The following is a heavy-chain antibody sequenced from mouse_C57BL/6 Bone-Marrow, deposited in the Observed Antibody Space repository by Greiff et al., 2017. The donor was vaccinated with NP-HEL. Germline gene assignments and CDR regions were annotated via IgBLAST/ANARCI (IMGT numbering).Heavy chain of an antibody. D-gene: IGHD1-1*01. Sequence: VQLVESGAELVKPGASVKISCKASGYAFSSYWMNWVKQRPGKGLEWIGQIYPGDGDTNYNGKFKGKATLTADKSSSTAYMQLSSLTSEDSAVYFCARQLFITTVVAELFDYWGQGTTLTVSS. J-gene: IGHJ2*01. V-gene: IGHV1-80*01. CDR2: IYPGDGDT. CDR1: GYAFSSYW. CDR3: ARQLFITTVVAELFDY.